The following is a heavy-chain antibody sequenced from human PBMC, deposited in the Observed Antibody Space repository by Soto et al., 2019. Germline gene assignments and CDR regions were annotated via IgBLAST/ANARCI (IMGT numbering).Heavy chain of an antibody. CDR3: ARDAGDSSGWHYYYYGTDV. D-gene: IGHD6-19*01. J-gene: IGHJ6*02. CDR1: GYSISSGYY. Sequence: TETLSLTCAVSGYSISSGYYWGWIRQPPGKGLEWIGSIYHSGSTYYNPSLKSRVTISVDTSKNQFSLKLSSVTAADTAVYYCARDAGDSSGWHYYYYGTDVWGQGTTVTVSS. V-gene: IGHV4-38-2*02. CDR2: IYHSGST.